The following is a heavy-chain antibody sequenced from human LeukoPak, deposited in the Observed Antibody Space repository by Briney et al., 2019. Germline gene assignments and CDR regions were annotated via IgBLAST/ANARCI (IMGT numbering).Heavy chain of an antibody. Sequence: PGGSPRLSCAASGFTFSSYAMHWVRQAPGKGLEWVAVISYDGSNKYYADSVKGRFTISRDNSKNTLYLQMNSLRAEDTAVYYCARDLTDYYGSGSYYSLPDYWGQGTLVTVSS. CDR1: GFTFSSYA. CDR3: ARDLTDYYGSGSYYSLPDY. J-gene: IGHJ4*02. V-gene: IGHV3-30-3*01. CDR2: ISYDGSNK. D-gene: IGHD3-10*01.